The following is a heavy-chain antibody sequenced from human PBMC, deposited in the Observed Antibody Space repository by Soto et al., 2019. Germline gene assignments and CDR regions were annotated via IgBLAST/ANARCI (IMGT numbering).Heavy chain of an antibody. CDR2: IIPILGIA. CDR1: GGTFSSYT. J-gene: IGHJ5*02. D-gene: IGHD2-2*01. Sequence: QVQLVQSGAEVKKPGSSVKVSCKASGGTFSSYTISWVRQAPGQGLEWMGRIIPILGIANYAQKFQGRVTITANKSTSTAYMELSSLRSEDTAVYYCARGIVVVPADDFNWFDPLGQGTLVTVSS. V-gene: IGHV1-69*02. CDR3: ARGIVVVPADDFNWFDP.